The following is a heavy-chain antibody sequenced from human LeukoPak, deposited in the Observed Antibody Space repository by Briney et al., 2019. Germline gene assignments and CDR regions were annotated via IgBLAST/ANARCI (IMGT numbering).Heavy chain of an antibody. J-gene: IGHJ4*02. D-gene: IGHD3-10*01. CDR2: IYYSGST. CDR1: GGSISSSSYY. Sequence: SETLSLTCTVSGGSISSSSYYWGWIRQPPGKGLEWIGSIYYSGSTYYNPSLKSRVTISVDTSKNQFSLKLSSVTAADTAVYYCASTITMVRGVIITEDYWGQGTLVTVSS. V-gene: IGHV4-39*01. CDR3: ASTITMVRGVIITEDY.